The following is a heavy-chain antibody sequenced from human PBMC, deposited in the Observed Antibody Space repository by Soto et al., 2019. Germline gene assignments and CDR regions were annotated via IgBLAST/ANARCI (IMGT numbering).Heavy chain of an antibody. V-gene: IGHV3-53*01. CDR1: GFTVSSNY. D-gene: IGHD6-19*01. J-gene: IGHJ6*02. CDR2: IYSGGST. Sequence: SLRLSCAASGFTVSSNYMSWVRQAPGKGLEWVSVIYSGGSTYYADSVKGRFTISRDNSKNTLYLQMNSLRAEDTAVYYCARDGQMAGSYYYYYYGMDVWGQGSTVTVYS. CDR3: ARDGQMAGSYYYYYYGMDV.